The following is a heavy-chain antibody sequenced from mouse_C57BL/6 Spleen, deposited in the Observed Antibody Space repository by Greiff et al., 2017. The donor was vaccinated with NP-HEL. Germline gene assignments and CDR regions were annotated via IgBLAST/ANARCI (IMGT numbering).Heavy chain of an antibody. J-gene: IGHJ2*01. CDR2: IDPSDSYT. V-gene: IGHV1-69*01. CDR3: ARTSDGYSDY. D-gene: IGHD2-3*01. Sequence: QVQLQQPGAELVMPGASVKLSCKASGYTFTSYWMHWVKQRPGQGLEWIGEIDPSDSYTNYNQKFKGKSTLTVDKSSSTAYMQLSSLTSEDSAVYYCARTSDGYSDYWGQGTTLTVSS. CDR1: GYTFTSYW.